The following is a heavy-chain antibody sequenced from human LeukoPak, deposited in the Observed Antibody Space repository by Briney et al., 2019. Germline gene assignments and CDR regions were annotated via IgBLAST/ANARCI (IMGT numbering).Heavy chain of an antibody. Sequence: GGSLRLSCAVSGFTFTDYWMNWVRQAPGKGLEWVASIRQDGSEKTYVDSVKGRFTISRDNTKNSLYLQMNSLRAEDTAVYYCARDYSSGWYYAFDYWGQGTLVTVSS. CDR2: IRQDGSEK. CDR3: ARDYSSGWYYAFDY. J-gene: IGHJ4*02. V-gene: IGHV3-7*01. D-gene: IGHD6-19*01. CDR1: GFTFTDYW.